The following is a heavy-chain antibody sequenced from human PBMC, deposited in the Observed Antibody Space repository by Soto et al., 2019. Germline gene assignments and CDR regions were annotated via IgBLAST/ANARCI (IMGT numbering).Heavy chain of an antibody. CDR1: GGSISSSNW. D-gene: IGHD3-22*01. J-gene: IGHJ4*02. V-gene: IGHV4-4*02. CDR3: AGEVRRYYDSSGYYY. Sequence: SETLSLTCAVSGGSISSSNWWSWVRQPPGKGLEWIGEIYHSGSTNYNPSLKSRVTISVDKSKNQFSLKLSSVTAADTAVYYCAGEVRRYYDSSGYYYWGQGTLVTVS. CDR2: IYHSGST.